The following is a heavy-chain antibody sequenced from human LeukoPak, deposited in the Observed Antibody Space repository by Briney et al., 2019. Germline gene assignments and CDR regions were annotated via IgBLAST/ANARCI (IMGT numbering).Heavy chain of an antibody. CDR3: ARLTVLRYFDWDFDY. D-gene: IGHD3-9*01. CDR2: IIPILGIA. V-gene: IGHV1-69*04. CDR1: GGTFISYA. Sequence: GASVKVSCKASGGTFISYAISWVRQAPGQGLEWMGRIIPILGIANYAQKFQGRVTITADKSTSTAYMELSSLRSEDTAVYYCARLTVLRYFDWDFDYWGQGTLVTVSS. J-gene: IGHJ4*02.